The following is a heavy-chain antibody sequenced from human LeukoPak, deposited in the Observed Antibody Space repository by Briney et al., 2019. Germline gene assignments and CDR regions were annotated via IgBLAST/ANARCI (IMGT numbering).Heavy chain of an antibody. V-gene: IGHV1-2*04. Sequence: ASVKVSCKASGYTFTGYYMHWVRQAPGQGLEWMGWINPNSGGTNYAQKFQGWVTMTEDTSTDTAYMELSSLRSEDTAVYYCATVRGSGWYNYYFDYWGQGTLVTVSS. D-gene: IGHD6-19*01. CDR1: GYTFTGYY. J-gene: IGHJ4*02. CDR2: INPNSGGT. CDR3: ATVRGSGWYNYYFDY.